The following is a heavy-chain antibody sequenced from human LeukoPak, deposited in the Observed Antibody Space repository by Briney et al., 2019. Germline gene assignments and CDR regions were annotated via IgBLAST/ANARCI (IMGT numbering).Heavy chain of an antibody. Sequence: PSETLSLTCTVSGGSISSSSYYWGWIRQPPGKGLEWIGSIYYSGSTYYNPSLKSRVTISVDTSKNQLSLKLSSVTAADTAVYYCASGYSYGYRFDYWGQGTLVTVSS. V-gene: IGHV4-39*01. CDR1: GGSISSSSYY. J-gene: IGHJ4*02. CDR2: IYYSGST. D-gene: IGHD5-18*01. CDR3: ASGYSYGYRFDY.